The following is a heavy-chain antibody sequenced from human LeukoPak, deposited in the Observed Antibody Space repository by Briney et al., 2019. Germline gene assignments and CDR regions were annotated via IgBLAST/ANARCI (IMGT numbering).Heavy chain of an antibody. J-gene: IGHJ4*02. D-gene: IGHD1-26*01. V-gene: IGHV4-34*01. CDR2: INHSGST. CDR3: AGNQWELRF. CDR1: GGSFSGYY. Sequence: KPSETLSLTCAVHGGSFSGYYWTWIRQPPGKGLEWIGEINHSGSTSYNPSLKSRVSISVDTSRNQFSLKLSSVTAADTAVYYCAGNQWELRFWGQGTQVTVSS.